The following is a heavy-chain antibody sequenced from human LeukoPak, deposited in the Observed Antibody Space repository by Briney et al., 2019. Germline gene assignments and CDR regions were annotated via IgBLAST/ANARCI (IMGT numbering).Heavy chain of an antibody. CDR1: GGSVNSGTYY. V-gene: IGHV4-39*07. CDR3: ARSVRGVIALPYFDY. Sequence: KPSETLSLTCTVSGGSVNSGTYYWSWIRQPPGKGLEWIGNIYYSGSAYYNPSLKSRVTMSVDTSKNQFSLKLSSVTAADTAVYYCARSVRGVIALPYFDYWGQGTLVTVSS. CDR2: IYYSGSA. J-gene: IGHJ4*02. D-gene: IGHD3-10*01.